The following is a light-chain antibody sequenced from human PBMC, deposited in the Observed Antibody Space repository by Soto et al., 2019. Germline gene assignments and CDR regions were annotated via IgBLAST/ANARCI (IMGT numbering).Light chain of an antibody. CDR1: QSIFNY. J-gene: IGKJ4*01. CDR3: QQYEDLPLT. Sequence: DVQLTQSPSTLPASVGDRVAITCQATQSIFNYLNWFQQRPGKAPQLLISDASQLEPGVPSRFSVKRAEKDITLIISDLQPEVSATYCCQQYEDLPLTVGGGTRVEV. V-gene: IGKV1-33*01. CDR2: DAS.